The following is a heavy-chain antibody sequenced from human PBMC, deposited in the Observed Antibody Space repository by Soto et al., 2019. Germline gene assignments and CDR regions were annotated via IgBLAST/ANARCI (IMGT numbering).Heavy chain of an antibody. CDR1: GFTFSSHA. Sequence: EVQLLESGGGLVQPGGALRLSCAASGFTFSSHAMRWVRQAPGKGLEWLSSISGGGEGAYYADSVKGRFTISRDNSKNTLSLQMNSLRAEETAVYYCARDLWWYLHWGQGTLVTVSS. D-gene: IGHD2-15*01. V-gene: IGHV3-23*01. J-gene: IGHJ4*02. CDR3: ARDLWWYLH. CDR2: ISGGGEGA.